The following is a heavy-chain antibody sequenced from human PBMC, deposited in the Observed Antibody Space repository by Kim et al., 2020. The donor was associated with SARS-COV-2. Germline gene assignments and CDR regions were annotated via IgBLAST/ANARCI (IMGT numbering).Heavy chain of an antibody. CDR2: MNPKSGNT. J-gene: IGHJ5*02. Sequence: ASVKVSCKASGYTFTAYDINWVRQATGQGLEWMGWMNPKSGNTGYAQKFQGRVTMTRDTSISTAYMELSSLRSEDTAVYFCVRHRCGYNDNWFDPWGQGNLVTVSS. V-gene: IGHV1-8*02. D-gene: IGHD5-12*01. CDR1: GYTFTAYD. CDR3: VRHRCGYNDNWFDP.